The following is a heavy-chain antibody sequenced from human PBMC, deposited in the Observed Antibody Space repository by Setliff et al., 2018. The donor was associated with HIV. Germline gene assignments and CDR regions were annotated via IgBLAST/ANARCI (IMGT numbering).Heavy chain of an antibody. CDR3: GRSNPGITAGLLAY. Sequence: PSETLSLTCNISGVSIPTNYWNWIRQPAGKGLEWIGRIYTTGGTNYNPALKSRVTMSIDTSKNQTSLKLNSVTAADTATYDCGRSNPGITAGLLAYGGPGTVVTVAS. CDR1: GVSIPTNY. CDR2: IYTTGGT. J-gene: IGHJ4*02. D-gene: IGHD6-13*01. V-gene: IGHV4-4*07.